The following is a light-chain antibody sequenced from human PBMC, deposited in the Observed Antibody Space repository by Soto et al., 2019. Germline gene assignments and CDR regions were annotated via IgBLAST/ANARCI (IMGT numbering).Light chain of an antibody. CDR2: SNN. J-gene: IGLJ1*01. CDR1: SSNIGSNT. CDR3: AAWDDSLSGEV. V-gene: IGLV1-44*01. Sequence: QSVLTQPPSASGTPGQRVTISCSGSSSNIGSNTVNWYQQLPGTAPKLLIYSNNQRPSGVPDRFSGSKSGTSASLAISGLRPEDEADYYCAAWDDSLSGEVFGTGTKVTVL.